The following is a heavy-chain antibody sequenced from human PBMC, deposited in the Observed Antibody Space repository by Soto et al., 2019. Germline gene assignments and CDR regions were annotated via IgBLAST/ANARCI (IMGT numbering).Heavy chain of an antibody. Sequence: SETLSLTCTVSGASISGFYWSWIRKSAGKGLEWIGRIYASGTTDYNPSLKSQVMMSVDTSKKQFSLKLRSVTAADTAVNYCVRDGTKTSCRWF. CDR3: VRDGTKTSCRWF. CDR2: IYASGTT. V-gene: IGHV4-4*07. D-gene: IGHD1-1*01. J-gene: IGHJ5*01. CDR1: GASISGFY.